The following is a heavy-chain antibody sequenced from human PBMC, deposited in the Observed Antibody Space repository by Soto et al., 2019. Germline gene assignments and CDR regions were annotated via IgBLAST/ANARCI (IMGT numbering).Heavy chain of an antibody. V-gene: IGHV1-46*03. J-gene: IGHJ6*02. CDR3: ARVRVPEPPMYYYYYGMDV. D-gene: IGHD2-2*01. CDR2: INPSGGST. Sequence: GASVKVSCKASGYTFTSYYMHWVRQAPGQGLEWMGIINPSGGSTSYAQKFQGRVTMTRDTSTSTVYMELSSLRSEDTAVYYCARVRVPEPPMYYYYYGMDVWGQGTTVTVSS. CDR1: GYTFTSYY.